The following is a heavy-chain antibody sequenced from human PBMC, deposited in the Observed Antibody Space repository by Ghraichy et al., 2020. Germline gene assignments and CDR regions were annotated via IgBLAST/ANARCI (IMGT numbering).Heavy chain of an antibody. V-gene: IGHV4-34*01. CDR2: INHSGST. CDR3: ARYGYISGQDGYYGMDV. J-gene: IGHJ6*02. D-gene: IGHD6-25*01. CDR1: GGSFSGYY. Sequence: ETLSLTCAVYGGSFSGYYWTWIRQPPGKGLEWIGEINHSGSTNYNPPLKSRVTISVDVSKNQLSLTLTSVTAADTAVYYCARYGYISGQDGYYGMDVWGQGATVTVSS.